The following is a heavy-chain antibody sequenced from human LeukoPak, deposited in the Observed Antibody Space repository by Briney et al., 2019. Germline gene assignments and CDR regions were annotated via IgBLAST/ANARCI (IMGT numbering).Heavy chain of an antibody. J-gene: IGHJ4*02. CDR1: GFTFTDYW. D-gene: IGHD1-7*01. V-gene: IGHV3-7*01. CDR2: IKQDGGEK. CDR3: ARGWNYAFRFDY. Sequence: PEGSLRLSCAASGFTFTDYWMTWVRQAPGKGLEWVAHIKQDGGEKYYVDSVKGRFTISRDNAENLVYLLMDSLRAEDTAVYYCARGWNYAFRFDYWGQGTLVTVSS.